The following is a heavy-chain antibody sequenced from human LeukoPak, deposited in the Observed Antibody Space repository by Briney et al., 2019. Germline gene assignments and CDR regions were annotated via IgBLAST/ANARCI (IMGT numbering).Heavy chain of an antibody. Sequence: GGSLRLSCAASGFAFSSYSMNWVRQAPGKGLEWVSSISSSSSYIYYADSVKGRFTISRDNAKNSLYLQMNSLKTEDTAVYYCTTGDSIVGAIPFDYWGQGTLVTVSS. J-gene: IGHJ4*02. V-gene: IGHV3-21*03. CDR3: TTGDSIVGAIPFDY. CDR2: ISSSSSYI. CDR1: GFAFSSYS. D-gene: IGHD1-26*01.